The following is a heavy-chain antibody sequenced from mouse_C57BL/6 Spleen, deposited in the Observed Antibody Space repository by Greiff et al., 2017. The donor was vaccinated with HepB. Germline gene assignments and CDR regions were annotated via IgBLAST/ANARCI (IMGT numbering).Heavy chain of an antibody. J-gene: IGHJ1*03. Sequence: VQLQQPGAELVMPGASVKLSCKASGYTFTSYWMHWVKQRPGQGLEWIGEIDPSDSYTNYNQKFKGKSTLTVDKSSSTAYMQLSSLTSEDSAVYYCARGYYGNYWYLDVWGTGTTVTVSS. CDR1: GYTFTSYW. D-gene: IGHD2-1*01. V-gene: IGHV1-69*01. CDR3: ARGYYGNYWYLDV. CDR2: IDPSDSYT.